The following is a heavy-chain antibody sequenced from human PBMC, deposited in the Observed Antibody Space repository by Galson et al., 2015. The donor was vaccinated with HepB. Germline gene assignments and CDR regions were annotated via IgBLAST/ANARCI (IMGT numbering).Heavy chain of an antibody. J-gene: IGHJ3*02. CDR2: IWYDGSNK. CDR1: GFVFTRYG. D-gene: IGHD3-22*01. V-gene: IGHV3-33*01. CDR3: ARVGYDRSGSASDI. Sequence: SLRLSCAASGFVFTRYGMHWVRQAPGKGLEWVAVIWYDGSNKDYADSVKGRFTISRDNSNNILYLQMSSLRAEDTAVYYCARVGYDRSGSASDIWGQGTMVTVSS.